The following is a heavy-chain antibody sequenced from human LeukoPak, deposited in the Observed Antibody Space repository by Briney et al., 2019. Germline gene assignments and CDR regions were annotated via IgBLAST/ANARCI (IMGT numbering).Heavy chain of an antibody. Sequence: GASVKVSCKASGYTSTGYYMHWVRQAPGQGLEWMGWINPNSGSTNYAQKFQGRVTMTRDTSISTAYMELSRLRSDDTAVYYCARENSSSSESYYYYMDVWGKGTTVTVSS. V-gene: IGHV1-2*02. J-gene: IGHJ6*03. CDR2: INPNSGST. CDR3: ARENSSSSESYYYYMDV. D-gene: IGHD6-6*01. CDR1: GYTSTGYY.